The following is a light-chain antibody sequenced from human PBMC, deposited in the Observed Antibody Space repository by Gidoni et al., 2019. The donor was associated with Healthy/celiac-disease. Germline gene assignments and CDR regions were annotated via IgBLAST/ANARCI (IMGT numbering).Light chain of an antibody. CDR1: QSVSSN. CDR2: SAS. J-gene: IGKJ1*01. Sequence: EIVMTQSPATLSVSPGERATLSCRASQSVSSNLAWYQQKPGQAPRLLIYSASTRATGIPARFSGSGSGTEFTLTISSLQSEDFAVYYCQQYNNWPPWTFGQXTKVEIK. CDR3: QQYNNWPPWT. V-gene: IGKV3-15*01.